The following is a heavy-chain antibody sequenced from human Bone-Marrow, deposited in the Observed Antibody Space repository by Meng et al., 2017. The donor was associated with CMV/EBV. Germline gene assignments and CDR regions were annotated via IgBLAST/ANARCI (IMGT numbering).Heavy chain of an antibody. Sequence: GESLKISCAASGFSFSTYSMNWVRQAPGKGLEWVSSISSSSSYIYYADSVKGRLTISRDNAKNSVFLQMNSLSAEDTALYFCARDPRDIGDRNWYFDLWVRATLVTVSS. V-gene: IGHV3-21*01. CDR2: ISSSSSYI. J-gene: IGHJ2*01. CDR1: GFSFSTYS. CDR3: ARDPRDIGDRNWYFDL. D-gene: IGHD2-15*01.